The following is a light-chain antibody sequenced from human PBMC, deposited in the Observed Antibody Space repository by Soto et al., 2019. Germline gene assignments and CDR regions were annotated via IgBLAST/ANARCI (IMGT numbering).Light chain of an antibody. Sequence: DIQLTQSPSSLSASVGDRVTITCRASQGNFNYLNWYQQRPGKAPKLLIYAASNLQSGVPSRFSGGGSGTDFTLTISSLQPEDFATYYCQQTYSAPFTFGGGTKVDIK. CDR3: QQTYSAPFT. V-gene: IGKV1-39*01. CDR1: QGNFNY. J-gene: IGKJ4*01. CDR2: AAS.